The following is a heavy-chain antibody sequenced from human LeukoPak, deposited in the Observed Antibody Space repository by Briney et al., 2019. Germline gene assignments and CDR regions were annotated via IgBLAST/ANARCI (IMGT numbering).Heavy chain of an antibody. V-gene: IGHV3-15*01. CDR3: TTVTANVLRFLESGKF. CDR2: IKSNTVGGTT. D-gene: IGHD3-3*01. CDR1: GFTFSNYA. J-gene: IGHJ4*02. Sequence: GGSLRLSCAASGFTFSNYAMSWVRQAPGKGLEWVGRIKSNTVGGTTDYAAPVKGRFTISRDDSKNTLYLQMNSLKTEDTAVYYCTTVTANVLRFLESGKFWGQGTLVTVSS.